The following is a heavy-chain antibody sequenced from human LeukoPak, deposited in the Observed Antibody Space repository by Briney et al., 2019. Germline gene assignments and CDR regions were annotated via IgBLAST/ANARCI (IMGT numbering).Heavy chain of an antibody. CDR3: ARVNLGYCGGDCSAFDI. D-gene: IGHD2-21*02. V-gene: IGHV5-51*01. J-gene: IGHJ3*02. CDR2: IYPDDSDT. Sequence: GESLKISCKGSGYSFTTYWIGWVRQMPGKGPEWMGIIYPDDSDTRFSPSFQGQVTISADKSISTAYLQWSSLKASDTAMYYCARVNLGYCGGDCSAFDIWGQGTMVTVSS. CDR1: GYSFTTYW.